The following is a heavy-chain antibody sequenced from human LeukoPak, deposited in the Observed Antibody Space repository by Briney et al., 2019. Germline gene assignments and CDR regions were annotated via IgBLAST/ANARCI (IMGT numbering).Heavy chain of an antibody. D-gene: IGHD6-6*01. J-gene: IGHJ4*01. Sequence: SETLSLSCAVSGGSISSYNLSWIRQPPGKGLEWIGYIYNSGGTKYNASLKSRVIISLNKSKKKFSLKLTSVTAADTTVYYCARGYSSSCGRPDYWGQGALVTVSS. CDR2: IYNSGGT. CDR1: GGSISSYN. CDR3: ARGYSSSCGRPDY. V-gene: IGHV4-4*08.